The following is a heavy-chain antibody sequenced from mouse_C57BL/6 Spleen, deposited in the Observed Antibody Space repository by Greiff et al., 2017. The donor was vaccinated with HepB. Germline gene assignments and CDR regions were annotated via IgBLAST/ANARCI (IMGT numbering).Heavy chain of an antibody. J-gene: IGHJ2*01. CDR2: ISSGGDYI. Sequence: DVMLVESGEGLVKPGGSLKLSCAASGFTFSSYAMSWVRQTPEKRLEWVAYISSGGDYIYYADTVKGRFTISRDNARNTLYLQMSSLKSEDTAMYYCTRAGGYDDFDYWGQGTTLTVSS. D-gene: IGHD2-2*01. CDR1: GFTFSSYA. V-gene: IGHV5-9-1*02. CDR3: TRAGGYDDFDY.